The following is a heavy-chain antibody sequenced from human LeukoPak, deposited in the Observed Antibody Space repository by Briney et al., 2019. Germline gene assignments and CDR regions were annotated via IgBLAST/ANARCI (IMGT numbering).Heavy chain of an antibody. CDR3: ARADYDLLSKDSWFDP. D-gene: IGHD3-16*01. CDR1: GGSISSYY. CDR2: IYHSGGT. J-gene: IGHJ5*02. Sequence: SETLSLTCTVSGGSISSYYWDWIRQPPGKGLEWIGTIYHSGGTYYHPSLQSRVTISLDASKNQFSLQMRSVIAADTAVYYCARADYDLLSKDSWFDPWGQGTLVTVSS. V-gene: IGHV4-39*07.